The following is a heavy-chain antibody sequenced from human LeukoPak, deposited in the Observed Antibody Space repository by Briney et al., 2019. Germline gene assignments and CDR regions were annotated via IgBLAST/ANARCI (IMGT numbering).Heavy chain of an antibody. CDR2: IYYSGST. Sequence: SETLSLTCTVSGGSISTSGSYWGWVRQPPGKGLEWIGIIYYSGSTYYNPSLKSRVTISVDTSKNQFSLKLTSVTAADTAVYYCARGQARLAWFDPWGQGTLVTVSS. CDR1: GGSISTSGSY. V-gene: IGHV4-39*07. D-gene: IGHD6-19*01. CDR3: ARGQARLAWFDP. J-gene: IGHJ5*02.